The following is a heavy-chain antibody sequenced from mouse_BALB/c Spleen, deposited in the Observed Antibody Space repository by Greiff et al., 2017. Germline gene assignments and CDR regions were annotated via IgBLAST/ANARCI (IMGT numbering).Heavy chain of an antibody. CDR3: ARSGGYGSSGYFDV. V-gene: IGHV14-1*02. D-gene: IGHD1-1*01. CDR1: GYTFTSYW. J-gene: IGHJ1*01. Sequence: EVQLQQPGSELVRPGASVKLSCKASGYTFTSYWMHWVKQRPGQGLEWIGRIDPANGNTKYDPKFQGKATITADTSSNTAYLQLSSLTSEDTAVYYCARSGGYGSSGYFDVWGAGTTVTVSS. CDR2: IDPANGNT.